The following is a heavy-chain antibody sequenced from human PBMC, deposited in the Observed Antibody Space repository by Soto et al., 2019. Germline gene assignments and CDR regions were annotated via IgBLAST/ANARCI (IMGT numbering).Heavy chain of an antibody. J-gene: IGHJ4*02. V-gene: IGHV1-3*01. D-gene: IGHD3-9*01. CDR1: GYTFTSYA. CDR2: INAGNGNT. CDR3: ARHPQVPYFQQGLDY. Sequence: ASVKVSCKASGYTFTSYAMHWVRQAPGQRIERMGWINAGNGNTKYSQKFQGRVTITRDTSASTAYMELSSLRSEDTAVYYCARHPQVPYFQQGLDYWGRGTLVTVSS.